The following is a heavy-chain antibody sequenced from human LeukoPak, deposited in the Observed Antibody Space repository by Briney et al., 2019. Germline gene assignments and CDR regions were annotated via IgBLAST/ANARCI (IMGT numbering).Heavy chain of an antibody. CDR3: ARGRPFYYGSGSYYDY. V-gene: IGHV4-59*01. Sequence: SETLSLTCTVSGGSMSSYYWSWIRQPPGKGLEWIGYIYYSGSTNYNPSLKSRVTISVGTSKNQFSLKLSSVTAADTAVYYCARGRPFYYGSGSYYDYWGQGTLITVSS. CDR2: IYYSGST. J-gene: IGHJ4*02. CDR1: GGSMSSYY. D-gene: IGHD3-10*01.